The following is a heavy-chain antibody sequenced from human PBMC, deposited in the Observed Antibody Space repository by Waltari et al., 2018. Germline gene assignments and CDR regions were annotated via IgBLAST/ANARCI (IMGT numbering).Heavy chain of an antibody. D-gene: IGHD3-9*01. Sequence: QVQLQESGPGLVKPSQTLSLTCTVSGDSINSGNYYWSWIRQPPGKGLEWIGYIYYSGSNYYNPSLKSRASISIDTSKSQFSLGLTSVTAADTAVYYCARLPISGTLTGSFDSWGQGTLVTVSS. J-gene: IGHJ4*02. CDR3: ARLPISGTLTGSFDS. V-gene: IGHV4-31*03. CDR2: IYYSGSN. CDR1: GDSINSGNYY.